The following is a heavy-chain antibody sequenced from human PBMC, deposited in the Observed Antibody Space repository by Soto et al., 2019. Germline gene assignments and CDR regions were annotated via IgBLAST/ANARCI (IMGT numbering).Heavy chain of an antibody. CDR2: INAGNGNT. D-gene: IGHD1-1*01. V-gene: IGHV1-3*01. Sequence: ASVKVSCKASGYTFTSYAMHWVRQAPGQRLEWMGWINAGNGNTKYSQKFQGRVTITRDTSASTAYMELSSLRSEDTAVYYCARGHERQLERRAPYGMDVWGQGTTVTVSS. J-gene: IGHJ6*02. CDR3: ARGHERQLERRAPYGMDV. CDR1: GYTFTSYA.